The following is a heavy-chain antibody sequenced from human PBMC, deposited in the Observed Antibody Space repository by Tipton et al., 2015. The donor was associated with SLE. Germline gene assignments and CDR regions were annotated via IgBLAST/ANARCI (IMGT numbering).Heavy chain of an antibody. Sequence: TLSLTCTVSRGSISSNSYYWGWIRQPPGKGREYIGSVYYSGATYYKWSLKSRVVISIDTSKSQFSLQLSSVTAADTAVYYCARHRSGSYYFWGQGTLVTVSS. CDR1: RGSISSNSYY. CDR3: ARHRSGSYYF. V-gene: IGHV4-39*07. CDR2: VYYSGAT. J-gene: IGHJ4*02. D-gene: IGHD3-10*01.